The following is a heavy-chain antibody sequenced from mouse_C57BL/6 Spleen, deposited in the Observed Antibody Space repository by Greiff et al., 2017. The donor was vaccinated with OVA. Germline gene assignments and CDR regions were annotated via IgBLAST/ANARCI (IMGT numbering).Heavy chain of an antibody. CDR1: GYAFSSSW. D-gene: IGHD1-1*01. V-gene: IGHV1-82*01. CDR3: ARPGGSSYGWYFDV. CDR2: IYPGDGDT. J-gene: IGHJ1*03. Sequence: QVQLKQSGPELVKPGASVKISCKASGYAFSSSWMNWVKQRPGKGLEWIGRIYPGDGDTNYNGKFKGKATLTADKSSSTAYMQLSSLTSEDSAVYFCARPGGSSYGWYFDVWGTGTTVTVSS.